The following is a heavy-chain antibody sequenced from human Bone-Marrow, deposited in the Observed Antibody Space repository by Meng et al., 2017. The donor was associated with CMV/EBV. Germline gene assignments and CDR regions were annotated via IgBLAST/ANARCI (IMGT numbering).Heavy chain of an antibody. Sequence: ASVKVSCKASGGIFSNYGFTWVRQAPGQGLEWMGWINPKNGGTNYAQKFQGRVTMTRDTSIDTAYMELNRLTSDDMAVYYCAREAGDLAHFDYWGQGTLVTVSS. CDR1: GGIFSNYG. CDR2: INPKNGGT. D-gene: IGHD3-10*01. V-gene: IGHV1-2*02. CDR3: AREAGDLAHFDY. J-gene: IGHJ4*02.